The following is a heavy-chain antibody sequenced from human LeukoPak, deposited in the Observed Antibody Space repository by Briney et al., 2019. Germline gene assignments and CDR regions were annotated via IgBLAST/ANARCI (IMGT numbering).Heavy chain of an antibody. J-gene: IGHJ4*02. CDR3: ARGIAAAGKPYYFDY. Sequence: GGTLRLSCAASGFTFSSYGMNWVRQAPGKGLEWVSSISSSSSYIYYADSVKGRFTISRDNAKNSLYLQMNSLRAEDTAVYYCARGIAAAGKPYYFDYWGQGTLVTVSS. CDR1: GFTFSSYG. D-gene: IGHD6-13*01. CDR2: ISSSSSYI. V-gene: IGHV3-21*01.